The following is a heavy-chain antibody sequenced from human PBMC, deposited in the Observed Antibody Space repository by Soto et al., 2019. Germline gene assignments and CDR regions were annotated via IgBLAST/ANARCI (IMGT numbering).Heavy chain of an antibody. V-gene: IGHV4-31*03. J-gene: IGHJ4*01. CDR3: ARGVLN. CDR2: ISYSGST. Sequence: SETLSLTCTVCGGSISIGGYYWSWIRQQPGTGLEWIGHISYSGSTHSNKSLKSRVTLSVDTHRNQFSLIVNSVNAAETAVYYCARGVLNWGQGTLATVSS. CDR1: GGSISIGGYY.